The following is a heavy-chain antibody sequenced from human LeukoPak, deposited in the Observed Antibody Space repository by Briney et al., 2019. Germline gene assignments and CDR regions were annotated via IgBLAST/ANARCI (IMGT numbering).Heavy chain of an antibody. CDR3: ARGWNYGDY. D-gene: IGHD3-3*01. CDR1: GGAISSYY. Sequence: PSETLPLTCTVPGGAISSYYWSWIRQPPGKGLEWIGYVSYTGDASQYPSLRGRVTMSVDTSNNQVSLELSSVTAADTAVYYCARGWNYGDYWGQGTLVTVSS. J-gene: IGHJ4*02. CDR2: VSYTGDA. V-gene: IGHV4-59*01.